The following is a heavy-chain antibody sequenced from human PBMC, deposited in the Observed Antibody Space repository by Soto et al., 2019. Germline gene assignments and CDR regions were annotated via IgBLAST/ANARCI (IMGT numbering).Heavy chain of an antibody. D-gene: IGHD3-9*01. Sequence: GGSLRLSCAASGFTFSSYGMHWVRQAPGKGLEWVAVIWYDGSNKYYADSVKGRFTISRDNSKNTLYLQMNSLRAEDTAVYYCARGSYDILTGYYPNWFDPWGQGTLVTVSS. CDR2: IWYDGSNK. CDR3: ARGSYDILTGYYPNWFDP. V-gene: IGHV3-33*01. CDR1: GFTFSSYG. J-gene: IGHJ5*02.